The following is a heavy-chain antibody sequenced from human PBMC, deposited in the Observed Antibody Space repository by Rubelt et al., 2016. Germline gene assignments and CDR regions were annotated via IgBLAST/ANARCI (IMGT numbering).Heavy chain of an antibody. CDR1: SSYG. CDR2: ISFDGNNK. V-gene: IGHV3-30*19. Sequence: SSYGMHWVRQAPGKGLEWAALISFDGNNKYYADSVKGRFTISRDNSKSTLYLQMNSLRAEDTAVYYCARGPPQGSGHYIDYWGQGTLVTVSS. J-gene: IGHJ4*02. CDR3: ARGPPQGSGHYIDY. D-gene: IGHD3-10*01.